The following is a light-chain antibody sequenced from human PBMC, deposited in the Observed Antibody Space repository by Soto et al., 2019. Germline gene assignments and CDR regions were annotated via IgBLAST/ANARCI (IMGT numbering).Light chain of an antibody. V-gene: IGLV1-44*01. J-gene: IGLJ3*02. CDR1: RYNIGSNT. CDR2: NNN. Sequence: QSVLTQPPSASGTPGQRVTISCSGSRYNIGSNTVNWYQQVPGTAPRLLIYNNNQRSSGVSDRFSGSKSGASASLAISGLHSEDEGHYFCAAWDDSRNGPQFGGGTKLTVL. CDR3: AAWDDSRNGPQ.